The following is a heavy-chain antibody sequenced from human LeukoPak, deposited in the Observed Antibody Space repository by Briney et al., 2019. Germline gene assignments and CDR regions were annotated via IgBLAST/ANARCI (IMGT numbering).Heavy chain of an antibody. V-gene: IGHV3-23*01. J-gene: IGHJ6*02. D-gene: IGHD4-23*01. CDR2: ISGSGGNT. Sequence: GGSLRLSCAVSGFIFNNYAMSWVRQAPGKGLEWVSAISGSGGNTYYADSVKGRFTSSRDNSKNTLYLQMNSLRAEDTAVYYCAKDGGYGGNPVLPYSYYGMDVWGQGTTVTVSS. CDR1: GFIFNNYA. CDR3: AKDGGYGGNPVLPYSYYGMDV.